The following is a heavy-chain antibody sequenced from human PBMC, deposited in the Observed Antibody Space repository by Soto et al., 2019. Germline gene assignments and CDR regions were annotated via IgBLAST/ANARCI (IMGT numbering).Heavy chain of an antibody. V-gene: IGHV3-23*01. CDR3: AKDMAAKSHQIEF. CDR1: GFTFNAYA. Sequence: QLLESGGDLVQPGGSLRLSCAASGFTFNAYAMNWVRQAPGKGLEWVSTITGSGASTYNSDSVKGRFGTSRDNSRNTLYLQMNSLRAEDTAVYYCAKDMAAKSHQIEFWGQGTLVTVSS. CDR2: ITGSGAST. J-gene: IGHJ4*02.